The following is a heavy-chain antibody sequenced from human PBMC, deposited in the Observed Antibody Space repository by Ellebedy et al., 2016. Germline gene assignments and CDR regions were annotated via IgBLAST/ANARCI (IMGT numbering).Heavy chain of an antibody. V-gene: IGHV3-23*01. CDR2: HYASDGKT. CDR3: ARWRWLQSEFDH. Sequence: GGSLRLSXAASGFAFNDYYMSWIRQAPGKGLEWVSTHYASDGKTYYADSVKGRFTISRDTSKNTLHLQMNSLRAEDTAVYYCARWRWLQSEFDHWGQGTLVTVSS. CDR1: GFAFNDYY. J-gene: IGHJ4*02. D-gene: IGHD5-24*01.